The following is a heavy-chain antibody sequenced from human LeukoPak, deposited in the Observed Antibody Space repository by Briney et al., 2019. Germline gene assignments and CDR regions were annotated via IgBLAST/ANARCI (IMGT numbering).Heavy chain of an antibody. V-gene: IGHV3-23*01. CDR2: ISGSGGST. J-gene: IGHJ4*02. Sequence: GGSLRLSCAASGFSVSGNYMSWVRQAPGKGLEWVSAISGSGGSTYYADSVKGRFTISRDNSKNTLYLQMNSLRAEDTAVYYCAKEGSSGWYSALGYWGQGTLVTVSS. D-gene: IGHD6-19*01. CDR3: AKEGSSGWYSALGY. CDR1: GFSVSGNY.